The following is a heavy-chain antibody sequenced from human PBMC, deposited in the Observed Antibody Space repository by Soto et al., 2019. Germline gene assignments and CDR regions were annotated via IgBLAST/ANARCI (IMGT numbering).Heavy chain of an antibody. CDR1: GDTFKKFA. CDR3: ARGVVPAAGAAPHYFHYGVDV. J-gene: IGHJ6*02. V-gene: IGHV1-69*06. Sequence: QVQLVQSGPEVKKPGSSVKVSCKTSGDTFKKFAISWVRQAPGQGPEWMGGIIPMFGTTKYTPKFQGRFTFTADKSTGTAYMELTSLMSEDTATYFCARGVVPAAGAAPHYFHYGVDVWGQGTTVTVSS. CDR2: IIPMFGTT. D-gene: IGHD2-2*01.